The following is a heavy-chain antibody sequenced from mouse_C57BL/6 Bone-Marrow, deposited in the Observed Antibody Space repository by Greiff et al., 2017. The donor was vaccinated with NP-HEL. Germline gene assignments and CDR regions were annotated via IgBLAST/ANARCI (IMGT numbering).Heavy chain of an antibody. D-gene: IGHD4-1*01. CDR2: IDPETGGT. Sequence: VKLLESGAELVRPGASVTLSCKASGYTFTDYEMHWVKQTPVHGLEWIGAIDPETGGTAYNQKFKGKAILTADKSSSTAYMELRSLTSEDSAVYYCTNLWDPFAYWGQGTLVTVSA. J-gene: IGHJ3*01. CDR3: TNLWDPFAY. V-gene: IGHV1-15*01. CDR1: GYTFTDYE.